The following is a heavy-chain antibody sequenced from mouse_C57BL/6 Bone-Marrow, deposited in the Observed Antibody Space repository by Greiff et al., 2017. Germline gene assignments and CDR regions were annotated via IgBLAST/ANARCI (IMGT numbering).Heavy chain of an antibody. CDR3: AMGYNYGSSDPFAY. CDR1: GYTFTSYW. J-gene: IGHJ3*01. D-gene: IGHD1-1*01. Sequence: VQLQQPGAELVKPGASVKVSCKASGYTFTSYWMHWVKQRPGQGLEWIGRIHPSDSDTNYNQKFKGKATLTVDKSSSTAYMQLSSLTSEDSAVYYWAMGYNYGSSDPFAYWGKGTLVTVSA. CDR2: IHPSDSDT. V-gene: IGHV1-74*01.